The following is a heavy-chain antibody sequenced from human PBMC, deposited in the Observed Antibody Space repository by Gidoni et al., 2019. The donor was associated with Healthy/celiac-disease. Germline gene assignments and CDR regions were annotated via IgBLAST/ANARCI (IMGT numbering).Heavy chain of an antibody. J-gene: IGHJ5*02. CDR1: GGSIRSGDYY. D-gene: IGHD3-10*01. Sequence: QVQLQESGPGLVKTSQTLYLTCTVSGGSIRSGDYYWSWISQPPGKGRAWIGYIYSSGSTYYNPSLKSRVTISVDTSTTQFSLKLSSVTAADTAVYYCARDLRGPWGQGTLVTVSS. V-gene: IGHV4-30-4*01. CDR2: IYSSGST. CDR3: ARDLRGP.